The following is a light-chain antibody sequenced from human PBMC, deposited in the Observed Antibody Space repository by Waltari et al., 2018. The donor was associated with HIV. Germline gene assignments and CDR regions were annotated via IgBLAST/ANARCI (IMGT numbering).Light chain of an antibody. CDR2: WAS. J-gene: IGKJ4*01. CDR1: QSVLSSFANNNY. V-gene: IGKV4-1*01. Sequence: DIVMTQTPDSLAVSLGERAPIHCKSSQSVLSSFANNNYLVWYQQKPGQPPKLLISWASTRESGVPDGFRGSGSGTDFTFTISSLQAEDVAVYYCQQCYATPLAFGGGTKVEIK. CDR3: QQCYATPLA.